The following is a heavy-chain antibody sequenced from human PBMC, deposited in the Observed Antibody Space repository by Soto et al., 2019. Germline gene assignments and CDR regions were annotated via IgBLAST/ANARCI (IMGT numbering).Heavy chain of an antibody. V-gene: IGHV3-21*06. J-gene: IGHJ4*02. CDR2: ISSTTNYI. CDR1: GFTFTRYS. Sequence: GGSLRLSCAASGFTFTRYSMNWVRQAPGKGLEWVSSISSTTNYIYYGDSMKGRFTISRDNAKNSLYLVMNSLRAEDTAVYYCARESEDLTSNFDYWGQGTLVTVSS. CDR3: ARESEDLTSNFDY.